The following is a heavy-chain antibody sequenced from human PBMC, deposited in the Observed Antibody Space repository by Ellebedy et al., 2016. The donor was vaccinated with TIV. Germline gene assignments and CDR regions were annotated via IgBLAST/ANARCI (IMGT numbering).Heavy chain of an antibody. CDR2: IYYSGST. CDR1: GGSISSFY. V-gene: IGHV4-59*01. CDR3: ARMTYSSRWYEGWFDP. D-gene: IGHD6-13*01. J-gene: IGHJ5*02. Sequence: MPGGSLRLSCTVSGGSISSFYWSWIRQPPGKGLEWIGYIYYSGSTNYNPSLKSRVTIAVDTSKRQFSLKLSSVTAADTAVYYCARMTYSSRWYEGWFDPWGQGTLVTVSS.